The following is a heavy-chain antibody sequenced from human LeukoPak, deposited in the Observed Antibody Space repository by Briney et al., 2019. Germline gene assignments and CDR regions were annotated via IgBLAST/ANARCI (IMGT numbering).Heavy chain of an antibody. CDR2: ISYDGSNK. CDR3: ARESQYDSSGYYYNWFDP. V-gene: IGHV3-30*03. CDR1: GFTFSSYG. J-gene: IGHJ5*02. Sequence: GRSLRLSCAASGFTFSSYGMHWVRQAPGKGLEWVAVISYDGSNKYYADSVKGRFTISRDNSKNTLYLQMNSLRAEDTTVYYCARESQYDSSGYYYNWFDPWGQGTLVTVSS. D-gene: IGHD3-22*01.